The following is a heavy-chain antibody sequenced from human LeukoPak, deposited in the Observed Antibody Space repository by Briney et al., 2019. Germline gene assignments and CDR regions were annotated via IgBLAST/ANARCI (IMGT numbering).Heavy chain of an antibody. Sequence: PSETLSLTCTVSGGSISSYYWSRIRQPPGKGLEWIGYIYYSGSTNYNPSLKSRVTISVDTSKNQFSLKLSSVTAADTAVYYCARDNFSGSYSYWGQGTLVTVSS. CDR2: IYYSGST. D-gene: IGHD3-10*01. J-gene: IGHJ4*02. V-gene: IGHV4-59*01. CDR1: GGSISSYY. CDR3: ARDNFSGSYSY.